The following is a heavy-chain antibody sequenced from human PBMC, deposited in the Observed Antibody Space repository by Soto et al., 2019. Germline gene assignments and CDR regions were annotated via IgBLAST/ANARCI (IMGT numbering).Heavy chain of an antibody. D-gene: IGHD5-12*01. Sequence: PGGSVRLSCAASGFTFSSYAMSWVRQAPGKGLEWVSAISGSGGSTYYADSVKGRFTISRDNSKNTLYLQMDSLRAEDTAVYYCAKDRSGYDPDYYYYCGMDVWGQGTTVTVSS. CDR1: GFTFSSYA. CDR2: ISGSGGST. V-gene: IGHV3-23*01. J-gene: IGHJ6*02. CDR3: AKDRSGYDPDYYYYCGMDV.